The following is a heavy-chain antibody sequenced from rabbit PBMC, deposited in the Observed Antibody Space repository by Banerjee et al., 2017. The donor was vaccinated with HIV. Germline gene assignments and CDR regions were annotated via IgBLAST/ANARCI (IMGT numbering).Heavy chain of an antibody. CDR1: GFDLSSYYY. CDR3: AREGAGYSLFEL. CDR2: IYTSSGII. D-gene: IGHD7-1*01. J-gene: IGHJ6*01. Sequence: QEQLEESGGGLVKPEGSLTLTCKASGFDLSSYYYMCWVRQAPGKGLEWIACIYTSSGIIDYASWVNGRFTISRDNAQNTVDLQMNSLTAADTATYFCAREGAGYSLFELWGPGTLVTVS. V-gene: IGHV1S43*01.